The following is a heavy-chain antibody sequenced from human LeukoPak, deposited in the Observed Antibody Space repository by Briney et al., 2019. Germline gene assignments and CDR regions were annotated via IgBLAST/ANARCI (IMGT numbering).Heavy chain of an antibody. J-gene: IGHJ4*02. D-gene: IGHD3-22*01. CDR3: ARDTDSSGFDY. CDR1: GGTFSSYA. CDR2: ITPIFGIA. V-gene: IGHV1-69*04. Sequence: SVKVSCKASGGTFSSYAISWVRQAPGQGLEWMGRITPIFGIANYAQKFQGRVTITADKSTSTAYMELSSLRSEDTAVYYCARDTDSSGFDYWGQGTLVTVSS.